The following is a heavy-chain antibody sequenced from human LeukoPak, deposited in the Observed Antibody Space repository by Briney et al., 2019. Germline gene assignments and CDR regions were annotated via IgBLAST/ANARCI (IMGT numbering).Heavy chain of an antibody. D-gene: IGHD5-18*01. V-gene: IGHV3-30*04. CDR2: ISYDGRNK. J-gene: IGHJ4*02. CDR3: ARGGDAAMVLDY. CDR1: GFTFSSYA. Sequence: PGRSLRPSCAASGFTFSSYAMHWVRQAPGKGLEWVAVISYDGRNKYYADSVKGRFTISRDNSKNTLYLQMNSLRAEDTAVNYCARGGDAAMVLDYWGQGTLVTVSS.